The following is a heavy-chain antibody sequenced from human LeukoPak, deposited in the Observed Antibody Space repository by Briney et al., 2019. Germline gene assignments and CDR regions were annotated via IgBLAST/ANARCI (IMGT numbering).Heavy chain of an antibody. D-gene: IGHD3-22*01. J-gene: IGHJ4*02. Sequence: GASVKVSCKASGGTFSSYAISWVRQAPGQGLEWMGGIIPIFGTANYAQKFQGRVTMTRDTSISTAYMELSRLRSDDTAVYYCARYYYDSSGYYELFDYWGQGTLVTVSS. CDR2: IIPIFGTA. CDR3: ARYYYDSSGYYELFDY. V-gene: IGHV1-69*05. CDR1: GGTFSSYA.